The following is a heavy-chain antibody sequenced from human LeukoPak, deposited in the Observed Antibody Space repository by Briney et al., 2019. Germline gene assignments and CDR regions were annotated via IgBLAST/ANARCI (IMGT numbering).Heavy chain of an antibody. V-gene: IGHV5-51*01. CDR1: GYSFTNYW. D-gene: IGHD1-26*01. CDR3: ARLGGSVPLFDK. Sequence: GESLKISCTGYGYSFTNYWIGWGRQLPGKGLEGMGILYPGDSDIRYSSSFEGHVTISADNSLNAAYLQWRSLRASDTAMYYCARLGGSVPLFDKWGQGTQVTVSS. J-gene: IGHJ4*02. CDR2: LYPGDSDI.